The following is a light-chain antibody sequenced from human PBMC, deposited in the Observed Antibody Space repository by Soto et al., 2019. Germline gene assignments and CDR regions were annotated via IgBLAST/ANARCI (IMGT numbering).Light chain of an antibody. V-gene: IGLV3-1*01. J-gene: IGLJ1*01. Sequence: SYELTQPPSVSVSPGQTASITCSGAKLGDKYACWYQQKPGQFPVLVIYQDSKRPSGIPERFSGSNSGNTATLTISGTQAMDEADYYCQAWDSSTGVFGTGTKLTVL. CDR2: QDS. CDR3: QAWDSSTGV. CDR1: KLGDKY.